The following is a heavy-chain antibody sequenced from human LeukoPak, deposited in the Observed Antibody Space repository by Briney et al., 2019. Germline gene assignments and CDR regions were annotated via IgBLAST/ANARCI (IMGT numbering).Heavy chain of an antibody. D-gene: IGHD3-3*01. CDR3: ARDTGYDFWSGSLFDP. CDR1: GYTFTSYY. J-gene: IGHJ5*02. Sequence: ASVKVSCKASGYTFTSYYMHWVRQAPGQGLEWMGIINPSGGSTSYAQKFQGIVTMTRDTSTSTVYMELSSLRSEDTAVYYCARDTGYDFWSGSLFDPWGQGTLVTVSS. V-gene: IGHV1-46*01. CDR2: INPSGGST.